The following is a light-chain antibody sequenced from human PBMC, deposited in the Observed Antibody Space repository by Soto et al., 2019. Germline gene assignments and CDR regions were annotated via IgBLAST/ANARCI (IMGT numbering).Light chain of an antibody. J-gene: IGKJ4*01. CDR2: AAS. CDR3: QQSYSGPLT. V-gene: IGKV1-39*01. CDR1: QSISSY. Sequence: DIQRTQSPSSLSASVGDRVTITCRASQSISSYLNWYQHKPGKAPKVLIYAASSLQSGVPSRFSGIGSGTDFTLSISSLQPEDFATYYCQQSYSGPLTFGGGTKVEIK.